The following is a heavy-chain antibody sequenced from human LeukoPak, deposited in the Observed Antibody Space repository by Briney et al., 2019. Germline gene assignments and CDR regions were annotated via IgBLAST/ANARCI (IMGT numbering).Heavy chain of an antibody. CDR3: ARGTPDSGSYATFDY. CDR1: GFTFSSYA. CDR2: ISYDGSNK. D-gene: IGHD1-26*01. V-gene: IGHV3-30*04. J-gene: IGHJ4*02. Sequence: GGSLRLSCAASGFTFSSYAMHWVRQAPGKGLEWGAVISYDGSNKYYADSVKGRFTISRDNSKNTLYLQMNSLRAEDTAVYYCARGTPDSGSYATFDYWGQGTLVTVSS.